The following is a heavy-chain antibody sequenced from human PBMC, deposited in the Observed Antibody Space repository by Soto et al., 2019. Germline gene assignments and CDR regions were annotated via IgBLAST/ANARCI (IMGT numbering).Heavy chain of an antibody. Sequence: SVKVSCKASGGTFSSYAISWVREAPGQGLEWMGGIIPIFGTANYAQKFQGRVTITADESTSTAYMELSSLRSEDTAVYCCARVRGYSYGEQYYYGMDVWGQGTTVTVSS. J-gene: IGHJ6*02. CDR2: IIPIFGTA. D-gene: IGHD5-18*01. CDR1: GGTFSSYA. V-gene: IGHV1-69*13. CDR3: ARVRGYSYGEQYYYGMDV.